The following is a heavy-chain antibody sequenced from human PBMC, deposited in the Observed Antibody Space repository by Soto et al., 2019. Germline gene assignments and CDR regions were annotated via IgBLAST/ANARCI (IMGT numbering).Heavy chain of an antibody. CDR2: INHSGST. Sequence: KTSETLSLTCAVYGGSFSGYYWSWIRQPPGKGLEWIGEINHSGSTNYNPSLKSRVTISVDTSKNQFSLKLSSVIAADTAVYYCARWLQPNFDYWGQGTLVTV. V-gene: IGHV4-34*01. CDR1: GGSFSGYY. D-gene: IGHD5-12*01. J-gene: IGHJ4*02. CDR3: ARWLQPNFDY.